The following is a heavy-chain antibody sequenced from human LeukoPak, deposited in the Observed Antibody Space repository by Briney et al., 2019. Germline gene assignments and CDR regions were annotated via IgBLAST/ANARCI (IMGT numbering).Heavy chain of an antibody. Sequence: GGSLRLSCAASGFTFSSFWMHWVRQVPGKGLVWVSGINSDGSTTSYADSVKGRFTISRDNAKNSLYLQMNSLRAEDTALYYCASGGIYYGAAFDFWGQGSLVTVSA. D-gene: IGHD1-26*01. J-gene: IGHJ4*02. CDR1: GFTFSSFW. V-gene: IGHV3-74*01. CDR3: ASGGIYYGAAFDF. CDR2: INSDGSTT.